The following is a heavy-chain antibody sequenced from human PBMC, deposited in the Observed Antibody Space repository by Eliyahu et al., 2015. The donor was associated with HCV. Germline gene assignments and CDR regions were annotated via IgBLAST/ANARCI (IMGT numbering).Heavy chain of an antibody. CDR1: GFXFGSYA. V-gene: IGHV3-23*01. Sequence: EVQLLESGGNLVQPGGSLRLSCAASGFXFGSYAMGWARQPPGMGLQWVSAISSRGGTTYYVDSVKGRFTISRDNSKNTLFLEMNSLRDEDTAIYYCAKRDTSGPRGAFDVWGPGTMVTVSS. CDR2: ISSRGGTT. D-gene: IGHD3-22*01. J-gene: IGHJ3*01. CDR3: AKRDTSGPRGAFDV.